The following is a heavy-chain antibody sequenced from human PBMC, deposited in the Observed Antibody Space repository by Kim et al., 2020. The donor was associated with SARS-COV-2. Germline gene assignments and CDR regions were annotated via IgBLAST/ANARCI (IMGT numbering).Heavy chain of an antibody. V-gene: IGHV4-39*01. CDR3: ASCWVDAFDI. Sequence: SETLSLTCTVSGGSISSSSYYWGWIRQPPGKGLEWIGSIYYSGSTYYNPSLKSRVTISVDTSKNQFSLKLSSVTAADTAVYYCASCWVDAFDIWGQGTMVTVSS. CDR1: GGSISSSSYY. J-gene: IGHJ3*02. D-gene: IGHD2-15*01. CDR2: IYYSGST.